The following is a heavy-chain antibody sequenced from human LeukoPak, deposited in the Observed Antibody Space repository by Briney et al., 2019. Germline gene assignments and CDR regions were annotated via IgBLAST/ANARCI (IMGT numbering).Heavy chain of an antibody. CDR1: GFTFSSYA. D-gene: IGHD2-21*02. Sequence: GRSLRLSCAASGFTFSSYAMHWVRQAPGKGLEWVAVISYDGSNKYYADSVKGRFTISRDNSKNTLYLQMNSLRAEDTAVYYCARGGGDHFDYWGQGTLVTVSS. CDR3: ARGGGDHFDY. CDR2: ISYDGSNK. J-gene: IGHJ4*02. V-gene: IGHV3-30*04.